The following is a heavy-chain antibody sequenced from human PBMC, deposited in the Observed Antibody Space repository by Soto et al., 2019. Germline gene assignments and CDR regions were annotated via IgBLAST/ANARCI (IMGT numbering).Heavy chain of an antibody. Sequence: QVQLQESGPGLVRPSGTVSLTCAVSGVSISSDNWWSWVRQPPGKALEWIGAIHHSGSTNYNPSLKSRVTTSVVPSKDLFSLTLNSVTAADTAFYYCARDQGSHPGDWGQGTLVSVSS. CDR2: IHHSGST. CDR1: GVSISSDNW. J-gene: IGHJ4*02. CDR3: ARDQGSHPGD. D-gene: IGHD6-13*01. V-gene: IGHV4-4*02.